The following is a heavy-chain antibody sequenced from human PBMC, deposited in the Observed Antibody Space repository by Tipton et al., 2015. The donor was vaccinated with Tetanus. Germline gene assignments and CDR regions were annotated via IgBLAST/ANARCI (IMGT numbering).Heavy chain of an antibody. V-gene: IGHV4-61*08. J-gene: IGHJ5*02. CDR2: ISPSGRT. CDR3: ARDRGFTTYNYFDP. D-gene: IGHD5-24*01. Sequence: TLSLTCSVSGGSLRSDDYQWNWIRQPPGKGLEWLAYISPSGRTNSNYSLKSRVTMSIDTSKNQFSLNLRSVTAADTAVYYCARDRGFTTYNYFDPWGQGTLVTVSS. CDR1: GGSLRSDDYQ.